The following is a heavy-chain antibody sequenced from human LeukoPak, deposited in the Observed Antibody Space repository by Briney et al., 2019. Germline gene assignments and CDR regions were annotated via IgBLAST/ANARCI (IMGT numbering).Heavy chain of an antibody. CDR3: AKGYGLTPKYGMDV. D-gene: IGHD3-10*01. V-gene: IGHV3-9*01. Sequence: PGRSLRLSCAASGFTFDGYAMHWVRQAPGKGLEWVSGISWNGGSIDYTDSVRGRFTISRDNAKNSLDSQMNSLRAEDTALYYCAKGYGLTPKYGMDVWGQGTTVTVSS. CDR2: ISWNGGSI. CDR1: GFTFDGYA. J-gene: IGHJ6*02.